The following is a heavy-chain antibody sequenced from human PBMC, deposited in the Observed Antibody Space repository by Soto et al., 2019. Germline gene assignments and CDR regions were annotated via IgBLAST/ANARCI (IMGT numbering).Heavy chain of an antibody. CDR3: ARGVPAAIPSFYYYYGMDV. J-gene: IGHJ6*02. CDR2: ISGSGGST. V-gene: IGHV3-23*01. Sequence: GSLRLSCAASEFTFSSYAMSWVRQAPGKGLEWVSAISGSGGSTYYADSVKGRFTISRDNSKNTLYLQMNSLRAEDTAVYYCARGVPAAIPSFYYYYGMDVWGQGTTVTVSS. D-gene: IGHD2-2*01. CDR1: EFTFSSYA.